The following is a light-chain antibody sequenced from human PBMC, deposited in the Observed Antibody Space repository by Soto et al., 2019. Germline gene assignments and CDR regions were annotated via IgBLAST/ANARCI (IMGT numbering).Light chain of an antibody. CDR2: GAS. CDR1: ESISTW. Sequence: DIQMTQSPSSLSASVGDRVTITCRASESISTWLAWYQQKPGKAPKLLIYGASSLESGVPPRFSGDGSGTEFTLTISSLQRDDFDIYYCQQYSRWWSFGQGTKV. V-gene: IGKV1-5*03. CDR3: QQYSRWWS. J-gene: IGKJ1*01.